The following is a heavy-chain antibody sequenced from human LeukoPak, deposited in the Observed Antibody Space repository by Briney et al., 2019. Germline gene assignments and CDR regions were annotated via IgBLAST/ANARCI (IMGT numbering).Heavy chain of an antibody. D-gene: IGHD5-18*01. J-gene: IGHJ4*02. Sequence: GASVKVSCKASGYTFTSYDINWVRQATGQGLEWMGWMNPNSGNTGYAQKFQGRVTITADKSTSTAYMELSSLRSEDTAVYYCARDTTTAMSFDYWGQGTLVTVSS. CDR1: GYTFTSYD. V-gene: IGHV1-8*01. CDR3: ARDTTTAMSFDY. CDR2: MNPNSGNT.